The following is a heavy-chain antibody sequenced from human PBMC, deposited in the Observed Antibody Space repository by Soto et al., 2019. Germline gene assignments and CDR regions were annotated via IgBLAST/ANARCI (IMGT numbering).Heavy chain of an antibody. D-gene: IGHD2-21*02. J-gene: IGHJ4*02. V-gene: IGHV4-34*01. CDR2: INHSGST. CDR1: GGSFSGYY. Sequence: QVQLQQWGAGLLKPSETLSLTCAVYGGSFSGYYWSWIRQPPGKGLEWIGEINHSGSTNYNPSLKGRGTISVDTSKNQFSLKLSAVTAADTAVYYCAREYGGNSGTFDYWGQGTLVTVSS. CDR3: AREYGGNSGTFDY.